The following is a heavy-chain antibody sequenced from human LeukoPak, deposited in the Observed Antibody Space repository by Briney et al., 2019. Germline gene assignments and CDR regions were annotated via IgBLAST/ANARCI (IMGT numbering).Heavy chain of an antibody. CDR3: ARDISDYGDDYWFDP. CDR1: GGSISSYY. D-gene: IGHD4-17*01. CDR2: IYTSGST. V-gene: IGHV4-4*07. Sequence: SETLSLTCTVSGGSISSYYGSWIRQPAGKGLEWIGRIYTSGSTNYNPSLKSRVTMSVDTSKNQFSLKLSSVTAADTAVYYCARDISDYGDDYWFDPWGQGTLVTVSS. J-gene: IGHJ5*02.